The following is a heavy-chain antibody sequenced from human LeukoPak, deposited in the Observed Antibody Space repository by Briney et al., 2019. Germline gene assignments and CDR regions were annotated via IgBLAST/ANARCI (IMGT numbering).Heavy chain of an antibody. D-gene: IGHD3-10*02. V-gene: IGHV4-59*01. Sequence: PSQTLPLTCTVSGGSISSYYWSWIRQPPGKGLEWIGYIYYSGSTNYNPSLKSRVTISVDTSKNQFSLKLSSVTAADTAVYYCARVDRITMSYFDYWGQGTLVTVSS. CDR1: GGSISSYY. CDR3: ARVDRITMSYFDY. J-gene: IGHJ4*02. CDR2: IYYSGST.